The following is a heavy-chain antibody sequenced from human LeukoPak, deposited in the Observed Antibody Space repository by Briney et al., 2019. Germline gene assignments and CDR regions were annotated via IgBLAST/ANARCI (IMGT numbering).Heavy chain of an antibody. Sequence: GGSLRLSCAASGFTFSSYSMNWVRPAPGKGLEWVSYISSSSDTIYYADSVKGRFTISRDNSKNTLYLQMNSLRAEDTAVYYCARDLYCSSTSCYAGFFDYWGQGTLVTVSS. CDR1: GFTFSSYS. CDR3: ARDLYCSSTSCYAGFFDY. D-gene: IGHD2-2*01. V-gene: IGHV3-48*01. CDR2: ISSSSDTI. J-gene: IGHJ4*02.